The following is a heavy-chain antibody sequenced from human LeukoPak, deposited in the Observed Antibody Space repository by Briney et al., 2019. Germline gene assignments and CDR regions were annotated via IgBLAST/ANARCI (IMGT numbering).Heavy chain of an antibody. D-gene: IGHD6-19*01. CDR2: TYYRSKWYN. V-gene: IGHV6-1*01. CDR1: GDSVSSNSAA. Sequence: SQTLSLTCAISGDSVSSNSAAWNWIRQSPSRGLEWLVRTYYRSKWYNDYAVSVKSRITINPDTSKNQFSLQLNSVTPEDTAVYYCARGTPSSGWYLVVAAFDIWGQGTMVTVSS. CDR3: ARGTPSSGWYLVVAAFDI. J-gene: IGHJ3*02.